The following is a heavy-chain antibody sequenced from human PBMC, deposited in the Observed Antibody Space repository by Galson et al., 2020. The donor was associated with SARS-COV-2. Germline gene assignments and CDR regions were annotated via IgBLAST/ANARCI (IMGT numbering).Heavy chain of an antibody. CDR3: ARGDEYSYFDL. J-gene: IGHJ2*01. D-gene: IGHD2-15*01. Sequence: GESLKISCKASGYTFTDYYMHWVRQAPGQGLEWMGWINLNSGGTNYAQKFQGRVTMTRDTSISTAYMELSRLRSDDTAVNYCARGDEYSYFDLWGRCTLVTVSS. CDR1: GYTFTDYY. CDR2: INLNSGGT. V-gene: IGHV1-2*02.